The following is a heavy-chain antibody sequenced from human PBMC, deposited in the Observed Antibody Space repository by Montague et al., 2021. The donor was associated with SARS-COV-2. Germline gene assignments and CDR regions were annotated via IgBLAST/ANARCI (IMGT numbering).Heavy chain of an antibody. J-gene: IGHJ4*02. CDR1: GGSISSSSYY. Sequence: SETLSLTCTVSGGSISSSSYYWSWIRQPPGKGLEWIGYMYYSGSTNYNPSLKSRVTLSVDTSKNQFSLKLSSVTAADTAVYYCARDFDYWGRGTLVTVSS. CDR3: ARDFDY. V-gene: IGHV4-61*01. CDR2: MYYSGST.